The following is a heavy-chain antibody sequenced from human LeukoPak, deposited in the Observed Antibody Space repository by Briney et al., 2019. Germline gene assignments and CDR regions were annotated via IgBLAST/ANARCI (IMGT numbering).Heavy chain of an antibody. J-gene: IGHJ4*02. V-gene: IGHV4-59*01. CDR2: IYYSGST. CDR3: ARDSSSSGYYYFGY. D-gene: IGHD3-22*01. Sequence: SETLSLACTVSGGSISSYYWSWIRQPPGKGLEWIGYIYYSGSTNYNPSLKSRVTISVDTSKNQFSLKLSSVTAADTAVYYCARDSSSSGYYYFGYWGQGTLVTVSS. CDR1: GGSISSYY.